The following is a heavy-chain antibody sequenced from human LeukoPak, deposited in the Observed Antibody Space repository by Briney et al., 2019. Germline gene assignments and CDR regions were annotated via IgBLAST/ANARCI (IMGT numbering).Heavy chain of an antibody. V-gene: IGHV3-21*01. J-gene: IGHJ4*02. D-gene: IGHD1-20*01. CDR2: ISSSSSYI. Sequence: GGSLRLSCAASGFTFSSYSMNWVRQAPGKGLEWVSSISSSSSYIYYADSVKGRFTISRDNAKNSLYLQMNSLGAEDTAVYYCAREGRITGIDYWGQGTLVTVSS. CDR1: GFTFSSYS. CDR3: AREGRITGIDY.